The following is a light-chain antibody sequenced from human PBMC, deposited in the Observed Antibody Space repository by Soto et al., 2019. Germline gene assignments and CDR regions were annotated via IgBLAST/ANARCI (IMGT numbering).Light chain of an antibody. J-gene: IGLJ1*01. Sequence: QSALTQPASVSGSPGQSITISCSGPTSDVGSYYLVSWYQQHPGKAPKLIIYDGSKRPSGVSNRFSGSKSGNPASLTISGLQAEDEADYYCCSYAGRTTPYVFGTGPKVTVL. CDR1: TSDVGSYYL. CDR3: CSYAGRTTPYV. CDR2: DGS. V-gene: IGLV2-23*01.